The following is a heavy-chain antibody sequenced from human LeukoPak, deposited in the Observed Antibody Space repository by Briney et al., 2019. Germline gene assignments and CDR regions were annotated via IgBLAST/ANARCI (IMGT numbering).Heavy chain of an antibody. CDR1: GVSISSSTYY. CDR2: ISYSGST. J-gene: IGHJ5*02. D-gene: IGHD5-24*01. CDR3: ARHPVIWPQYPS. V-gene: IGHV4-39*01. Sequence: PSETLSLTCTVSGVSISSSTYYWGWIRQPPGKGLEWIGSISYSGSTYYNPSLKSRVTISVDTSKNQFSLKLSSVTAADTAVYYCARHPVIWPQYPSWGQGTLVTVSS.